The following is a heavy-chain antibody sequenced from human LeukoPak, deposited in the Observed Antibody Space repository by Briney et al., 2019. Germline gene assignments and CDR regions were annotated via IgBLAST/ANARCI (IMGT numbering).Heavy chain of an antibody. CDR3: AKPATSILIYFDS. CDR2: IRSETYGGTT. J-gene: IGHJ4*02. Sequence: GGSLRLSCTASGFTFADYLMSWFRQAPGKGLEWVGFIRSETYGGTTEYAASVKGRFTISRGDSKSIAYLQMNSLETEDTAVYYCAKPATSILIYFDSWGQGTLVTVSS. D-gene: IGHD2-2*01. V-gene: IGHV3-49*03. CDR1: GFTFADYL.